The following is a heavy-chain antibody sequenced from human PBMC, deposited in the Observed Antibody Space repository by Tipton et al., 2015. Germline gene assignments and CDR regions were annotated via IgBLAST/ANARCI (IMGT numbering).Heavy chain of an antibody. CDR1: GVTIRASLHY. CDR2: IYHSGTT. D-gene: IGHD2/OR15-2a*01. V-gene: IGHV4-31*11. Sequence: LRLSCAVSGVTIRASLHYWAWIRQQTGKALEWIGYIYHSGTTYYSPAFETRLTISLDTSRNLVSLDLTSVTAADSAVYYCADSADTYFSSWGQGTLVTVSS. J-gene: IGHJ5*02. CDR3: ADSADTYFSS.